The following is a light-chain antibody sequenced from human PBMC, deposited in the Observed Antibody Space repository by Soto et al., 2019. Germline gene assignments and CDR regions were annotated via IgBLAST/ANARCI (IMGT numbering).Light chain of an antibody. J-gene: IGLJ2*01. CDR3: QAWDSSTEVV. CDR2: QDS. Sequence: SYELTQPPSVSVSPERTASITCSGDKLGDKYACWYQQKPGQSPVLVIYQDSKRPSGIPERFSGSNSGNTATLTISGTQAMDEADYYCQAWDSSTEVVFGGGTKLTVL. CDR1: KLGDKY. V-gene: IGLV3-1*01.